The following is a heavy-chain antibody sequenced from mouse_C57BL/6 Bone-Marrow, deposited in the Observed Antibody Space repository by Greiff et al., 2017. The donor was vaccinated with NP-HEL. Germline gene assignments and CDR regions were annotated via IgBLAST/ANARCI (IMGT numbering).Heavy chain of an antibody. V-gene: IGHV5-17*01. D-gene: IGHD2-4*01. J-gene: IGHJ3*01. Sequence: EVKLVESGGGLVKPGGSLKLSCAASGFTFSDYGMHWVRQAPEKGLEWVAYISSGSSTIYYADTVKGRLAISRDNAKNTLFLQMTSLRSEDTAMYYCARQGGIYYDYWFAYWGQGTLVTVSA. CDR3: ARQGGIYYDYWFAY. CDR1: GFTFSDYG. CDR2: ISSGSSTI.